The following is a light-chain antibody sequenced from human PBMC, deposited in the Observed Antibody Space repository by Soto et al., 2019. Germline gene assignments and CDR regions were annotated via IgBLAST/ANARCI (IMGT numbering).Light chain of an antibody. CDR3: QSYDSSRSGWV. Sequence: QSVLTQPPSVSGAPGQRVTISCTGSSSNIGAGYDVHWYQQLPGTATKLLIYDNSNRPSGVPDRFSGSKSGTSASPAITGLQAEDEAEYYCQSYDSSRSGWVFGGGTKVTVL. CDR2: DNS. J-gene: IGLJ3*02. V-gene: IGLV1-40*01. CDR1: SSNIGAGYD.